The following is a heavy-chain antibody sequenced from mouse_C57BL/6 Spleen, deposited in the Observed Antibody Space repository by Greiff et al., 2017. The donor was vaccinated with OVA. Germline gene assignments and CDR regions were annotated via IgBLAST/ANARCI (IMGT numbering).Heavy chain of an antibody. V-gene: IGHV5-4*03. D-gene: IGHD1-1*01. J-gene: IGHJ4*01. CDR3: ARYYYGSSPYYYAMDY. Sequence: EVMLVESGGGLVKPGGSLKLSCAASGFTFSSYAMSWVRQTPEKRLEWVATISDGGSYTYYPDNVKGRFTISRDKAKNNLYLQMSHLKSEDTAMYYCARYYYGSSPYYYAMDYWGQGTSVTVSS. CDR2: ISDGGSYT. CDR1: GFTFSSYA.